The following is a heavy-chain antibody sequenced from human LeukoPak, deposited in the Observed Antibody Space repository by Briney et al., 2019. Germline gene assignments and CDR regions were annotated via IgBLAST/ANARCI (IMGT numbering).Heavy chain of an antibody. CDR1: GYTFTSYY. Sequence: GASVKVSSKASGYTFTSYYMHWVRQAPGQGLEWMGIINPSGGSTSYAQKFQGRVTMTRDTFTSTVYMELSSLRSEDTGVYYCAREETTSPWGSYRLFDYWGQGTLVTVSS. D-gene: IGHD3-16*02. J-gene: IGHJ4*02. CDR2: INPSGGST. CDR3: AREETTSPWGSYRLFDY. V-gene: IGHV1-46*01.